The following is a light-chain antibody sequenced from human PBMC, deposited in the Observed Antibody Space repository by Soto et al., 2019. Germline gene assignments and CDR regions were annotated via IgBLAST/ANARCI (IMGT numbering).Light chain of an antibody. CDR2: DAS. Sequence: SGLTQSKGTLSLSPGERATLSCRASQSVSSNFLAWYQQKPGQAPRLLIYDASNRATGIPDRFSGSGSGTDFTLTISRLEPEDFAVYYCQQYGSSPRTFGQGTKVDIK. J-gene: IGKJ1*01. CDR1: QSVSSNF. CDR3: QQYGSSPRT. V-gene: IGKV3-20*01.